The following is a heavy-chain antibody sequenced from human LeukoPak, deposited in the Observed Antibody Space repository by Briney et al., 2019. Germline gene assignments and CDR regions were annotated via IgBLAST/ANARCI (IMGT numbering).Heavy chain of an antibody. J-gene: IGHJ4*02. Sequence: PGGSLRLSCAASGFTFSSYDMHWVRQATGKGLEWVSAIGTAGDTYYPGSVKGRFTISRENAKNSLYLQMNSLRAGDTAVYYCPRRSSGWNGEYYFDYWGQGTLVTVSS. CDR2: IGTAGDT. D-gene: IGHD6-19*01. CDR1: GFTFSSYD. CDR3: PRRSSGWNGEYYFDY. V-gene: IGHV3-13*01.